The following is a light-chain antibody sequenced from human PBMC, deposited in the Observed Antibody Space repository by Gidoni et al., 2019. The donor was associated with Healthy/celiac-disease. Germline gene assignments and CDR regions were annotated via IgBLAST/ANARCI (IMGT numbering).Light chain of an antibody. V-gene: IGKV1-39*01. Sequence: DIHMTHSPSSLSASVGDRVTITCRASQSISSYLNWYQQKPGKAPKLLIYAASSLQSGVPSRFSGSGSGTDFTLTISSLQPEDFATYYCQQSYSTPPSFXGXTKVEIK. CDR2: AAS. CDR1: QSISSY. CDR3: QQSYSTPPS. J-gene: IGKJ4*01.